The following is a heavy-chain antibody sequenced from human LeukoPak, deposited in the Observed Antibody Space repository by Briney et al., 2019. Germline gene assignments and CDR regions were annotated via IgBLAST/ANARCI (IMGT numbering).Heavy chain of an antibody. CDR2: ISRDGTA. J-gene: IGHJ4*02. CDR3: ARGNYYDSRGFSVTEH. D-gene: IGHD3-22*01. CDR1: GFTFSYYV. V-gene: IGHV3-30*04. Sequence: GGSLRLSCATSGFTFSYYVFRCGRQAPGKGLDWVSAISRDGTAYYADSVKGRFTVSRDTSEDTVFLQMVSLGLEDTAVYYCARGNYYDSRGFSVTEHWGQGTLVTVSS.